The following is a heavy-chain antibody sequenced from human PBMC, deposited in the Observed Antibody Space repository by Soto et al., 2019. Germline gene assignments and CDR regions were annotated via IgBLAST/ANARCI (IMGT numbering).Heavy chain of an antibody. CDR1: GFTFSAYG. Sequence: GGSLRLSCTPSGFTFSAYGMHWVRQAPGKGLEWVAAISHDGTNKYYGDSVRGRFTISRDNSKNTLYLQMNTLRNEDTAVYYCAKESRPSAVTAPRVYGMDVWGQGTTVTVSS. V-gene: IGHV3-30*18. D-gene: IGHD2-21*02. J-gene: IGHJ6*02. CDR3: AKESRPSAVTAPRVYGMDV. CDR2: ISHDGTNK.